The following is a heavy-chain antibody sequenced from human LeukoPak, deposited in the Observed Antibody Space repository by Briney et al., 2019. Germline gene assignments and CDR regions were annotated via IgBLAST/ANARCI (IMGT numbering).Heavy chain of an antibody. CDR2: IRSKAYGGAT. J-gene: IGHJ4*02. CDR3: TRPCGGDCYYSDY. V-gene: IGHV3-49*03. Sequence: GGSLRLSCTASGFTFGDYAMSWFCQAPGKGLEWVGFIRSKAYGGATEYAASVKGRFTISRDDSKSIAYLQMNSLKTEDTAVYYCTRPCGGDCYYSDYWGQGTLVTVSS. D-gene: IGHD2-21*02. CDR1: GFTFGDYA.